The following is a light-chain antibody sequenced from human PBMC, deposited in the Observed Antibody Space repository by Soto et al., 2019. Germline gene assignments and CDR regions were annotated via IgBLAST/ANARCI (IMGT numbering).Light chain of an antibody. Sequence: AIRMTQSPSSLSASTGDRVTITCRASQGISSYLAWYQQKPWKAPKLLIYAASTLHRGVPSRFSGSGYGTDFSLTISCMQSEDFATYYCQQYYSYPPYTFGQGTKLEIK. CDR3: QQYYSYPPYT. CDR2: AAS. CDR1: QGISSY. J-gene: IGKJ2*01. V-gene: IGKV1-8*01.